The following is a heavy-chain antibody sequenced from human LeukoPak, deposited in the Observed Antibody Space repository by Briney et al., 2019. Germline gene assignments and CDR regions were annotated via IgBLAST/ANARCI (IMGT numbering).Heavy chain of an antibody. J-gene: IGHJ4*02. D-gene: IGHD6-6*01. Sequence: GGSLRLSCAASGFTFSDYYMSWIRQAPGEGLEWISYISTSGTTIYYADSVKGRFTISRDNAKNSLYLQMNSLRAEDTAVYYCARHHEYSSSSGIDYWGQGTLVTVSS. CDR2: ISTSGTTI. V-gene: IGHV3-11*01. CDR3: ARHHEYSSSSGIDY. CDR1: GFTFSDYY.